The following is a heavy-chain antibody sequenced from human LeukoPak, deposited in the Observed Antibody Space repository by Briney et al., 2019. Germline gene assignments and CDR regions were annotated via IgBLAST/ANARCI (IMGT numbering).Heavy chain of an antibody. CDR1: GFTFSTYA. J-gene: IGHJ4*02. V-gene: IGHV3-30*18. CDR2: ISYDGSNK. Sequence: PGGSLRLSCTASGFTFSTYAMSWVRQAPGKGLEWVAVISYDGSNKYYADSVKGRFTISRDNSKNTLYLQMNSLRAEDTAVYYCAKDQRYRWELPFSIDYWGQGTLVTVSS. CDR3: AKDQRYRWELPFSIDY. D-gene: IGHD1-26*01.